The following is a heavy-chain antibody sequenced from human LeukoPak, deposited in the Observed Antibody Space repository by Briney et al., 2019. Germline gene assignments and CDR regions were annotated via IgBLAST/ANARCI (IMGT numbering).Heavy chain of an antibody. CDR1: GFTISNNG. CDR2: LSWTRHDT. V-gene: IGHV3-23*01. D-gene: IGHD2-8*02. J-gene: IGHJ4*02. CDR3: ASRDPCSGDVCYGLGY. Sequence: HPGGSLRLSCAASGFTISNNGMHWVRRAPGKGLEWVSGLSWTRHDTYYADSVKGRFTISRDDSKNTLYLQMNSLRGEDTATYYCASRDPCSGDVCYGLGYWGQGTLVTVST.